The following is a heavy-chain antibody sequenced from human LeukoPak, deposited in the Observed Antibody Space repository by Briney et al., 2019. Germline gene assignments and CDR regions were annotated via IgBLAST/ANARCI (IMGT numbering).Heavy chain of an antibody. D-gene: IGHD5-18*01. Sequence: SETLSLTCSVSGDSISNYYWSWIRQPPGKGLEWIGYIYYSGSTNHNPSLKSRVTISVDTSKNQFSLKLTSVTAADTAVYYCARTTEGGYTYGYFYYYYMDVWGKGTTVTISS. J-gene: IGHJ6*03. CDR2: IYYSGST. CDR1: GDSISNYY. CDR3: ARTTEGGYTYGYFYYYYMDV. V-gene: IGHV4-59*01.